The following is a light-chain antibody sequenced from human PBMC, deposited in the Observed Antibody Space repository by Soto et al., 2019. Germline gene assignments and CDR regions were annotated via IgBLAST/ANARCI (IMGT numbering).Light chain of an antibody. V-gene: IGKV4-1*01. CDR3: QQYYRSPLT. CDR2: WAS. Sequence: DIVMTQSPDSLAVSLGETATINCKSSQSVLYSSNNKNYLAWYQQKPGQPPKLLISWASTRDSEVPDRVSGSGVETDVSPTISSLHTEDLAVYYGQQYYRSPLTSRGATNVEIK. CDR1: QSVLYSSNNKNY. J-gene: IGKJ4*01.